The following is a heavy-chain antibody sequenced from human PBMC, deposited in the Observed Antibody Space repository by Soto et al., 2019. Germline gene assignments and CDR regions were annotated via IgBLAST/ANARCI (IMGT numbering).Heavy chain of an antibody. CDR1: SFSFLSYL. J-gene: IGHJ3*02. Sequence: GDSLRLGCSSYSFSFLSYLRHWVRQAPGKGLVWVSRINSDGSSTSYADSVKGRFTISRDNAKNTLYLQMNSLRAEDMAVYYCAKAKWELLGDAFDIWGQGT. CDR2: INSDGSST. CDR3: AKAKWELLGDAFDI. V-gene: IGHV3-74*01. D-gene: IGHD1-26*01.